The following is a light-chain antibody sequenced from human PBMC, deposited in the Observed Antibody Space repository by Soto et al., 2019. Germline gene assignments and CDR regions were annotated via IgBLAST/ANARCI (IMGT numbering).Light chain of an antibody. CDR2: GAS. CDR1: QSVSSN. CDR3: QQYNNWPWT. J-gene: IGKJ1*01. V-gene: IGKV3-15*01. Sequence: EIVMTHSAATLSVSSAERATRSCRASQSVSSNLAWYQQKPGQAPRLLIYGASTSATGIPARFSGSGSGTEFTLTISSLQSEDFAVYYCQQYNNWPWTFGQGTKV.